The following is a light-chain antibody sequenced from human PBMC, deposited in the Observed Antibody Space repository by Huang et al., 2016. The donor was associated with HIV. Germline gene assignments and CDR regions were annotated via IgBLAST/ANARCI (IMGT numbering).Light chain of an antibody. CDR1: QSVISNS. V-gene: IGKV3-20*01. CDR2: GAS. Sequence: DNVLAQSPGTLSLSPGERATLSCRASQSVISNSLAWYQQKPGQSPRLLIYGASIRATAIPDRVSGSGSGTDFTLTISRLEPEDFAVYYCQHYDSSVFTFGPGTKVDMK. CDR3: QHYDSSVFT. J-gene: IGKJ3*01.